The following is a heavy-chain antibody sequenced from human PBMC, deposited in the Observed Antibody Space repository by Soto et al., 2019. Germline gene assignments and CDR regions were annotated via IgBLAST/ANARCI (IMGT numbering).Heavy chain of an antibody. CDR1: GGTFSSYA. V-gene: IGHV1-69*06. CDR2: IIPIFGTA. D-gene: IGHD3-10*01. CDR3: ARDGYYYGSGSGTPLLNFDI. J-gene: IGHJ3*02. Sequence: ASVKVSCKASGGTFSSYAISWVRQAPGQGLQWMGGIIPIFGTANYAQKFQGRVTITADKSTSTAYMELSSLRSEDTAVYYCARDGYYYGSGSGTPLLNFDIWGQGAMVTVS.